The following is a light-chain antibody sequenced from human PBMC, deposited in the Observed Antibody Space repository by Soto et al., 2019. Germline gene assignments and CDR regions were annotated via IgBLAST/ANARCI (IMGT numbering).Light chain of an antibody. CDR1: QSISSY. CDR2: AAS. V-gene: IGKV1-39*01. Sequence: DIQMTQSPSSLSASVGDRVTITCRASQSISSYLNWYQQKPGKAPKLMIYAASSLQSGVPSRFSGSGSGTDCTLTIIILQHEYFAPYYSEQSYSTPAFPFGPGTKGDIK. CDR3: EQSYSTPAFP. J-gene: IGKJ3*01.